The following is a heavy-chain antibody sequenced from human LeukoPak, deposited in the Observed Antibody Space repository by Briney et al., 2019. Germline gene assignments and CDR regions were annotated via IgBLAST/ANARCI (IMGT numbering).Heavy chain of an antibody. CDR3: ARGYSSSWYYWFDP. CDR2: FYYSGST. CDR1: GGSISSSSYY. V-gene: IGHV4-39*07. Sequence: KPSETLSLTCTVSGGSISSSSYYWDWIRQPPGKGLEWIGSFYYSGSTYYNPSLKSRVTISVDTSKNQFSLKLSSVTAADTAVYYCARGYSSSWYYWFDPWGQGTLVTVSS. D-gene: IGHD6-13*01. J-gene: IGHJ5*02.